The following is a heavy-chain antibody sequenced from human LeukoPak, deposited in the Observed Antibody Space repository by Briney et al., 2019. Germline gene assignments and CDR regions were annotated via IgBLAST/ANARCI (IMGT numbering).Heavy chain of an antibody. J-gene: IGHJ4*02. CDR1: RGSLNSKNYY. D-gene: IGHD5-18*01. CDR2: IYYTGST. CDR3: ARQSDTSMAFDY. V-gene: IGHV4-39*01. Sequence: PSETLSLTCTVSRGSLNSKNYYWGGIRQPPGKGLEGIGSIYYTGSTYYNPSLKSRVTITVATSKNQFSLKLSSVTAADTAVYYCARQSDTSMAFDYWGQGTLVTVSS.